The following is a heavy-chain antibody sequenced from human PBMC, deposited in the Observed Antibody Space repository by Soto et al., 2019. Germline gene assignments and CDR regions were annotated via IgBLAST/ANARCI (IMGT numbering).Heavy chain of an antibody. V-gene: IGHV4-59*01. D-gene: IGHD3-22*01. CDR2: IYYSGST. CDR3: ARRGADTSGYYPL. CDR1: RGSIRGYY. J-gene: IGHJ4*02. Sequence: EILSRATIVSRGSIRGYYGSWIRQPPGKRLEWIGYIYYSGSTDYNPSLKSRVTLSVDSSRNQFSLKLTSVTAADTALYYCARRGADTSGYYPLWGQGTLVTVSS.